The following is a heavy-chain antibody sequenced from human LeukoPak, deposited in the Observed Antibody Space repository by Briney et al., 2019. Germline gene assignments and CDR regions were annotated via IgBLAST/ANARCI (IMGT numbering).Heavy chain of an antibody. CDR2: ISYDGSNK. D-gene: IGHD3-10*01. J-gene: IGHJ4*02. V-gene: IGHV3-30*04. Sequence: GRSLRLSCAASGFTFSSYAMHWVRQAPGEGLEWVAVISYDGSNKYYADSVKGRFTISRDNSKNTLYLQMNSLRAEDTAVYYCASSIVGGWFGELSICYWGQGTLVTVSS. CDR3: ASSIVGGWFGELSICY. CDR1: GFTFSSYA.